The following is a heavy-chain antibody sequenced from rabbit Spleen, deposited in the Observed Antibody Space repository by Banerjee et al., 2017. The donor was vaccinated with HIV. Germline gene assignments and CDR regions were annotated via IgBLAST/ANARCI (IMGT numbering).Heavy chain of an antibody. V-gene: IGHV1S45*01. D-gene: IGHD2-1*01. Sequence: QDHLVESGGGLFQPGGSLALTCTASGFSFSNSYYMCWVRQAPGKGLEPIACIYGGDGHSTWYASWAKGRFTISKTSSTTVTLQVTSLTAADTATYFCARGSAAMTMVITGFYFNFWGPGTLVTVS. CDR1: GFSFSNSYY. CDR2: IYGGDGHST. J-gene: IGHJ4*01. CDR3: ARGSAAMTMVITGFYFNF.